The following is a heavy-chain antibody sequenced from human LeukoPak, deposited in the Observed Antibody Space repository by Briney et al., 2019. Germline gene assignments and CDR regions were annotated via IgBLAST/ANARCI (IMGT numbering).Heavy chain of an antibody. CDR2: IYSGGST. Sequence: GGSLRLSCAASGFTVSSNYMSWVRQAPGKGLEWVSVIYSGGSTYYADSVKGRFTISRDNSKNTLYLQMNSLRAEDTAVYYCARDQSDYYGSGIPSGGASDIWGQGTMVTVSS. CDR3: ARDQSDYYGSGIPSGGASDI. D-gene: IGHD3-10*01. CDR1: GFTVSSNY. V-gene: IGHV3-66*01. J-gene: IGHJ3*02.